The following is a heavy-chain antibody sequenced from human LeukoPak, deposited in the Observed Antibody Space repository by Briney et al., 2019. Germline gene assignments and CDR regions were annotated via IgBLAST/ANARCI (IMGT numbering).Heavy chain of an antibody. CDR2: VYYSGST. J-gene: IGHJ3*02. CDR3: ARVGCSTANCPRRNAFDI. D-gene: IGHD2-2*01. V-gene: IGHV4-59*02. CDR1: GGSVTNYY. Sequence: SETLSLICTVCGGSVTNYYWSWIRQPPGKGLEWIGYVYYSGSTNYNPSLKSRVTISVDTSKNQFSLNLTSVTAGDTAVYYCARVGCSTANCPRRNAFDIWGQGTMVTVSS.